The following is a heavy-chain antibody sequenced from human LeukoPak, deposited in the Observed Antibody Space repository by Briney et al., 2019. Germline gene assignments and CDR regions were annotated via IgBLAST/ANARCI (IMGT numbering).Heavy chain of an antibody. CDR2: TSYSEGT. D-gene: IGHD1-26*01. V-gene: IGHV4-31*03. CDR3: ATADWESFYFDS. J-gene: IGHJ4*02. CDR1: GGSVSRGGYY. Sequence: SETLSLTCTVSGGSVSRGGYYWNWIRQHPGKGLEWIGFTSYSEGTYYNPSLMSRITISVDISQNQFPLKMRDVTAADTAVYFCATADWESFYFDSWGQGALVAVSS.